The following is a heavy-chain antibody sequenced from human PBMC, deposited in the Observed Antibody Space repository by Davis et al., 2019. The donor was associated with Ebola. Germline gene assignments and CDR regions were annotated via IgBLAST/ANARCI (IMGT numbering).Heavy chain of an antibody. J-gene: IGHJ4*02. CDR2: ISYDGSNK. V-gene: IGHV3-30-3*01. CDR3: ARGVAPLPKREYYFDY. D-gene: IGHD3-10*01. Sequence: GGSLRLSCAASGFTFSSYAMHWVRQAPGKGLEWVAVISYDGSNKYYADSVKGRFTISKDNAKKSLYLQMNSLRAEDTAVYYCARGVAPLPKREYYFDYWGQGTLVTVSS. CDR1: GFTFSSYA.